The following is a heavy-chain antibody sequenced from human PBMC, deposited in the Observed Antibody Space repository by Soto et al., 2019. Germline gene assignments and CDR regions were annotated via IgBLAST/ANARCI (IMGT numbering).Heavy chain of an antibody. J-gene: IGHJ3*02. V-gene: IGHV3-7*01. CDR2: IKQDGSEK. CDR3: ARDQNSGYDEVDAFDI. D-gene: IGHD5-12*01. Sequence: GGSLRLSCAASGFTFSSYWMSWVRQAPGKGLEWVANIKQDGSEKYYVDSAKGRFTISRDNAKNSLYLQMNSLRAEDTAVYYCARDQNSGYDEVDAFDIWGQGTMVTVSS. CDR1: GFTFSSYW.